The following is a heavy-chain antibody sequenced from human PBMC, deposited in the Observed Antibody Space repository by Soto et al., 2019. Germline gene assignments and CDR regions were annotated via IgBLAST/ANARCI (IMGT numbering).Heavy chain of an antibody. CDR1: GFTFSSYG. J-gene: IGHJ4*02. Sequence: QVQLVESGGGVVQPGRSLRLSCAGSGFTFSSYGTHWVRQVPCKALEWVAVISYDGSNKYYADSVKGRFTISRDNSKDTLYVQTNSFRAEDTAVYYCAKGSPVAGAFDYWGQGTLVTVSS. CDR3: AKGSPVAGAFDY. D-gene: IGHD6-19*01. V-gene: IGHV3-30*18. CDR2: ISYDGSNK.